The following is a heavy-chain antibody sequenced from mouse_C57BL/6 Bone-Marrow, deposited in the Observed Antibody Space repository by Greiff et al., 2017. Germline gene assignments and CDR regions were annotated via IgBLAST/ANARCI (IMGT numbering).Heavy chain of an antibody. CDR1: GFTFSDYG. V-gene: IGHV5-17*01. CDR3: ARNYNGSEGYYAMDY. CDR2: ISSGSSTI. J-gene: IGHJ4*01. D-gene: IGHD1-1*01. Sequence: EVKLVESGGGLVKPGGSLKLSCAASGFTFSDYGMHWVRQAPEKGLEWVAYISSGSSTIYYADTVKGRFTISRDNAKNTLFLQMTSLRSEDTAMYYCARNYNGSEGYYAMDYWGQGTSVTVSS.